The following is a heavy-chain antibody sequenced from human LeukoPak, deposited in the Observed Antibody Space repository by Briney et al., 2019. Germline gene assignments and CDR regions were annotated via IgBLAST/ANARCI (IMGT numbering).Heavy chain of an antibody. CDR3: ASPTPYSSSWYREGGTFDY. CDR2: IYTSGST. Sequence: TLSLTCTVSGGSISSGSYYWSWIRQPAGKGLEWIGRIYTSGSTNYSPSLKSRVTISVDTSKNQFSLKLSSVTAADTAVYYCASPTPYSSSWYREGGTFDYWGQGTLVTVSS. V-gene: IGHV4-61*02. D-gene: IGHD6-13*01. CDR1: GGSISSGSYY. J-gene: IGHJ4*02.